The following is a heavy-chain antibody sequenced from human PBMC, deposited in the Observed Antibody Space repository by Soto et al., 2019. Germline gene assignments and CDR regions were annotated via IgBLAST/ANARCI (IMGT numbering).Heavy chain of an antibody. D-gene: IGHD3-3*01. V-gene: IGHV3-23*01. CDR1: GFTFSSYA. CDR3: ASYDFWSGYRGSFDY. J-gene: IGHJ4*02. Sequence: EVQLLVSGGGLVQPGGSLRLSCAASGFTFSSYAMSWVRQAPGKGLEWVSAISGSGGSTYYADSVKGRFTISRDNSKNTLYLQMNSLRAEDTAVYYCASYDFWSGYRGSFDYWGQGTLVTVSS. CDR2: ISGSGGST.